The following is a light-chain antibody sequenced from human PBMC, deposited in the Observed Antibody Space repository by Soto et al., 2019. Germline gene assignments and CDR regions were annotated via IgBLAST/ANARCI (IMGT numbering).Light chain of an antibody. CDR3: SSYTGSDTYV. CDR1: SSDVGAYNF. CDR2: EVN. J-gene: IGLJ1*01. Sequence: QSALTQPASVSGSPGQSITISCTGTSSDVGAYNFVSWYQQHPGKAPKLLIYEVNNRPSGISNRFSGSKSVNTASLTISGLQAEDEADYYCSSYTGSDTYVFGTGTKLTVL. V-gene: IGLV2-14*01.